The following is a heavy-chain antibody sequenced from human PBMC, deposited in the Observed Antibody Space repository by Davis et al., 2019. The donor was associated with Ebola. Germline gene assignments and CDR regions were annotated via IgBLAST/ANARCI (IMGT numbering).Heavy chain of an antibody. Sequence: GSLRLSCAVYGGSFSGYYWSWIRQPPGKGLEWIGYIYYSGSTNYNPSLTSRVTISVDTSKNQFALKLSSVTAADTAVYYCARYSSSWEALDYWGQGTLVTVSS. CDR2: IYYSGST. CDR3: ARYSSSWEALDY. J-gene: IGHJ4*02. V-gene: IGHV4-59*01. D-gene: IGHD6-13*01. CDR1: GGSFSGYY.